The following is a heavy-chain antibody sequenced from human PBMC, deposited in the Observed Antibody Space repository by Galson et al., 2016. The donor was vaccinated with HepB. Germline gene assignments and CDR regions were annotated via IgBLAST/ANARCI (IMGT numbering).Heavy chain of an antibody. CDR3: AKDRWVAVAVLLEY. D-gene: IGHD6-19*01. J-gene: IGHJ4*02. CDR1: GFTFSAYA. V-gene: IGHV3-23*01. Sequence: SLRLSCAASGFTFSAYAMTWVRQIPGKGLEWVSLISGSGGTTYYADSVKGRFTISRDNSKNTLYLQMNSLGAEDTAVYYCAKDRWVAVAVLLEYWGQGTLVTVSA. CDR2: ISGSGGTT.